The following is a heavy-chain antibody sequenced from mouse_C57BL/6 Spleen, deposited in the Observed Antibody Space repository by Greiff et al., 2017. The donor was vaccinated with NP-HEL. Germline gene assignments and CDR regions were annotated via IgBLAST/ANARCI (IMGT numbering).Heavy chain of an antibody. J-gene: IGHJ1*03. V-gene: IGHV1-82*01. CDR1: GYAFSSSW. CDR3: ARSWYFDV. Sequence: QVQLKESGPELVKPGASVKISCKASGYAFSSSWMNWVKQRPGKGLEWIGLIYPGDGDTNYNGKFKGKATLTADKSSSTAYMQLSSLTSEDSAVYFCARSWYFDVWGTGTTVTVSS. CDR2: IYPGDGDT.